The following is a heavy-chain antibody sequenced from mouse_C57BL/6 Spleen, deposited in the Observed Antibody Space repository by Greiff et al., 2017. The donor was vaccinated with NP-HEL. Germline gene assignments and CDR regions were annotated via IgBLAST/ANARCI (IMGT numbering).Heavy chain of an antibody. V-gene: IGHV1-55*01. CDR3: ARWDDGYYPAWFAY. J-gene: IGHJ3*01. Sequence: QVQLQQPGAELVKPGASVKMSCKASGYTFTSYWITWVKQRPGQGLEWIGDIYPGSGSTNYNEKFESKATLTVDTSSSTAYMQLSSLTSEDSAVYYCARWDDGYYPAWFAYWGQGTLVTVSA. CDR2: IYPGSGST. D-gene: IGHD2-3*01. CDR1: GYTFTSYW.